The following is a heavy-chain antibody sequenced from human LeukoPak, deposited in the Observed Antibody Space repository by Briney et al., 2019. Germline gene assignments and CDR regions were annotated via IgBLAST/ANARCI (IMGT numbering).Heavy chain of an antibody. D-gene: IGHD2-2*01. Sequence: SQTLSLTCTVSGGSISSGGYYWSWLRQHPGKGLEWIGYIYYSGSTYYNPSRKSRVTISVDTSKNQFSLKLSSVTAADTAVYYCARVGCSSTSCYVYYYYYMDVWGKGTTVTVSS. CDR1: GGSISSGGYY. CDR2: IYYSGST. CDR3: ARVGCSSTSCYVYYYYYMDV. V-gene: IGHV4-31*03. J-gene: IGHJ6*03.